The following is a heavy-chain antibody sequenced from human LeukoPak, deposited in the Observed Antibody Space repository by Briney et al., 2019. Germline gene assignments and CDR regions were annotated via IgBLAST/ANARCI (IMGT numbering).Heavy chain of an antibody. CDR1: GGSISRSNYY. CDR3: ARQDIWFGELVV. V-gene: IGHV4-39*01. D-gene: IGHD3-10*01. Sequence: SETLSLTCIVSGGSISRSNYYWGWLRQPPGKGLEWIGTISDSGSTYYSPSLKSRVTISVDTSKNQFPLKLRFVTAADTAVYYCARQDIWFGELVVWGQGTTVTVSS. J-gene: IGHJ6*02. CDR2: ISDSGST.